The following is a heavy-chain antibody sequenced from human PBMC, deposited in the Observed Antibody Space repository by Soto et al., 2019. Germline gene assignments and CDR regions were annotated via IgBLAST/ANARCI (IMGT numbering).Heavy chain of an antibody. V-gene: IGHV4-59*01. J-gene: IGHJ4*02. D-gene: IGHD3-10*01. CDR3: ARAIRRGGGFDY. CDR1: GGSISSYY. CDR2: IYHRGTT. Sequence: QVQLQESGPGLVKPSETLSLTCTVSGGSISSYYWSWIRQPPGKGLGWIGYIYHRGTTNSSPTLTSRVTISADMSKNQFSLKLSSVTAADTAVYYCARAIRRGGGFDYWGQGTLVTVSS.